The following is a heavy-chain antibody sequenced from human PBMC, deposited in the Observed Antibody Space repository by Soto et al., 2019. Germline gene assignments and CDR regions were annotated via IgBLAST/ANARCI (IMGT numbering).Heavy chain of an antibody. Sequence: GGSLGLSCAGSGVTFRSYALHWVRQTPGKGLEWVAVISNDGTKKYYADSVRGRFTISRDNSKNTLFLQIDSLRPEDSAVYYCANPVPWNYASWGQGTLFTVSS. CDR1: GVTFRSYA. J-gene: IGHJ4*02. D-gene: IGHD1-7*01. CDR2: ISNDGTKK. CDR3: ANPVPWNYAS. V-gene: IGHV3-30-3*01.